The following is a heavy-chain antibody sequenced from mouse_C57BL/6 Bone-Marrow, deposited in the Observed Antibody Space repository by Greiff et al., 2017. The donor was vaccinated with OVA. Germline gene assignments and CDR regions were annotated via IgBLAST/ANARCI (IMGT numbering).Heavy chain of an antibody. V-gene: IGHV1-19*01. D-gene: IGHD1-3*01. J-gene: IGHJ2*01. CDR2: INPSNGGT. CDR1: GYTFTDYY. CDR3: VDNYLKGY. Sequence: VQLQQSGPVLVKPGASVKMSCKASGYTFTDYYMNWVKQSHGKSLEWIGVINPSNGGTSYSQTFKGTASFTVAKSSSAAYMELKSLTSEDSAVYYCVDNYLKGYWGQGTTLTVSS.